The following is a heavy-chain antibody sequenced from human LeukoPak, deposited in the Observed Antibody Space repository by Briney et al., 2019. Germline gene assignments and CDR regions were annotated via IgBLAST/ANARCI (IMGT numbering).Heavy chain of an antibody. CDR3: AKGLAGGLGTFAFDI. CDR1: GFTFSSYA. V-gene: IGHV3-23*01. CDR2: ISGSGGST. Sequence: PGGSLRLSCAASGFTFSSYAMSWVRQAPGKGLEWVSAISGSGGSTYYADSVKGRFTISRDSSKNTLYLQMNSLRAEDTAVYYCAKGLAGGLGTFAFDIWGQGTMVTVSS. D-gene: IGHD3-16*01. J-gene: IGHJ3*02.